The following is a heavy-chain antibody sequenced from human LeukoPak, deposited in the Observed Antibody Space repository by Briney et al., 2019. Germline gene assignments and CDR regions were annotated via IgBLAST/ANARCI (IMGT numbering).Heavy chain of an antibody. CDR1: GFTFRNYG. V-gene: IGHV3-30*02. J-gene: IGHJ4*02. CDR2: IRSDGSNK. Sequence: GGSLRLSCAASGFTFRNYGMHWVRQAPGKGLERVVFIRSDGSNKYYADSVKGRFTISRDNSKNMMYLQMNSLRAEDTAMYYCAKDQTVGILIDQWGQGTLVIVSS. D-gene: IGHD1-26*01. CDR3: AKDQTVGILIDQ.